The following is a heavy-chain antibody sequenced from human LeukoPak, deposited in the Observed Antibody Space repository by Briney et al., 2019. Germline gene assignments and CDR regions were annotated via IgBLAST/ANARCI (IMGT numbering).Heavy chain of an antibody. V-gene: IGHV3-53*01. CDR1: GFTVSSRY. CDR2: IHGDVST. J-gene: IGHJ4*02. D-gene: IGHD2-21*02. CDR3: ARGESSDCTCIDS. Sequence: GRSLRPSCAASGFTVSSRYMSWVRLAPGKGLEWVSVIHGDVSTYTSDPVKGRFTISRENTKNTLYFQMNSLRAEDTTVYYCARGESSDCTCIDSWGEGTLVSAS.